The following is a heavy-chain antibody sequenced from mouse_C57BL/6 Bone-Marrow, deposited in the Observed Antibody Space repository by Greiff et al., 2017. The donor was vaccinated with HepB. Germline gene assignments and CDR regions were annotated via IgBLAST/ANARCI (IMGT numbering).Heavy chain of an antibody. D-gene: IGHD2-5*01. CDR1: GYAFSSYW. CDR3: ARRLYYSNPLDV. J-gene: IGHJ1*03. Sequence: QVQLQQSGAELVKPGASVKISCKASGYAFSSYWMNWVKQRPGKGLEWIGQIYPGDGDTNYNGKFKGKATLTADKSSSTAYMQLSSLTSEDSAVYFCARRLYYSNPLDVWGTGTTVTVSS. V-gene: IGHV1-80*01. CDR2: IYPGDGDT.